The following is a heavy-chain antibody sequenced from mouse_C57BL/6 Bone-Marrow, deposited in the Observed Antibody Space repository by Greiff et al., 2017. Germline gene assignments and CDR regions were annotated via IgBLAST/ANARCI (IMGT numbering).Heavy chain of an antibody. J-gene: IGHJ4*01. D-gene: IGHD1-1*01. CDR1: GYTFTDYN. Sequence: VQLQQSGPELVKPGASVKIPCKASGYTFTDYNMDWVKQSHGKSLEWIGDINPNNGGTIYNQKFKGKATLTVDKSSSTAYMELRSLTSEDTAVYYCARRDYYCIGYAMDYWGQGTSVTVSA. V-gene: IGHV1-18*01. CDR2: INPNNGGT. CDR3: ARRDYYCIGYAMDY.